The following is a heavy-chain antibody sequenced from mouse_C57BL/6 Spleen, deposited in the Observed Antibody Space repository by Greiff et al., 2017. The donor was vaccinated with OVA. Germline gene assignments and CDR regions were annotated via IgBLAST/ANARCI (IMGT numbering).Heavy chain of an antibody. CDR3: ARSPGYGYFDV. CDR1: GYTFTSYW. V-gene: IGHV1-59*01. CDR2: IDPSDSYT. Sequence: QVQLQQPGAELVRPGTSVKLSCKASGYTFTSYWMHWVKQRPGQGLEWIGVIDPSDSYTNYNQKFKGKATLTVDTSSSTAYMQLRSLTSEDSAVYYCARSPGYGYFDVWGTGTTVTVSA. J-gene: IGHJ1*03.